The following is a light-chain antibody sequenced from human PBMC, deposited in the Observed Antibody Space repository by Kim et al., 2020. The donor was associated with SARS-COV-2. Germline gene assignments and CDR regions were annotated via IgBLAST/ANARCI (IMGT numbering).Light chain of an antibody. CDR2: EVS. Sequence: GQSATMSCTGTSGAVGGYNYVSWYQQNPGKAPKLMIYEVSKRPSGVPDRFSGSKSGNMASLTVSGLQAEDEADYYCSSHTTSSTYVFGSGTRVTVL. CDR3: SSHTTSSTYV. V-gene: IGLV2-8*01. J-gene: IGLJ1*01. CDR1: SGAVGGYNY.